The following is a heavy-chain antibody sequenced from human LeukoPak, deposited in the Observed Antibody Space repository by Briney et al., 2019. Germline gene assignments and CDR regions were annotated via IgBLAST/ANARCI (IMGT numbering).Heavy chain of an antibody. CDR3: AREGAGARTFDY. CDR2: IYYSGST. CDR1: GFTFDDYA. V-gene: IGHV4-59*01. D-gene: IGHD6-19*01. Sequence: LRLSCAASGFTFDDYAMHWIRQPPGKGPEWIGYIYYSGSTNYNPSLKSRVIISVDTSKNQFSLKLSSVTAADTAVYYCAREGAGARTFDYWGQGTLVTVSS. J-gene: IGHJ4*02.